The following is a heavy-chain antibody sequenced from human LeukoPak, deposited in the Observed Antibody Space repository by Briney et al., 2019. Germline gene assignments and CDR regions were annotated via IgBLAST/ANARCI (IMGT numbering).Heavy chain of an antibody. CDR1: GYSISSGYY. J-gene: IGHJ4*02. Sequence: SETLSLTCTVSGYSISSGYYWGWIRQPPGKGLEWIGSIYHSGSTYYNPSLKSRVTISVDTSKNQFSLKLSSVTAADTAVYYCARVGDYGSETDYWGQGTLVTVSS. D-gene: IGHD4-17*01. CDR2: IYHSGST. CDR3: ARVGDYGSETDY. V-gene: IGHV4-38-2*02.